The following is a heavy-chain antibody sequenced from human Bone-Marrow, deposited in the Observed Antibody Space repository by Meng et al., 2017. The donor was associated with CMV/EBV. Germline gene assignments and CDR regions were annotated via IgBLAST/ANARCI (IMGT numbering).Heavy chain of an antibody. CDR3: AAYCYGSGSYHSTSHYVDY. D-gene: IGHD3-10*01. Sequence: SVKVSCKASAFTFTSSAVQWVRQARGQRLEWIGWIVVGSGNTNYAQKFQERVTITRDMSTNIAYMELSSLRSEDTAVYYCAAYCYGSGSYHSTSHYVDYWGQGTLVTVSS. CDR1: AFTFTSSA. V-gene: IGHV1-58*01. J-gene: IGHJ4*02. CDR2: IVVGSGNT.